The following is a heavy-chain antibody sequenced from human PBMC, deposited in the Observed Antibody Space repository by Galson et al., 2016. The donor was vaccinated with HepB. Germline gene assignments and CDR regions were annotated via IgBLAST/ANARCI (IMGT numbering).Heavy chain of an antibody. Sequence: SETLSLTCAVSGGSISHYWSWVRQTPGEGLEWIGEIHHSGNTNYNPSPKSRVSISVDKSNNQFSLIMNSVTATDTAVYYCARNGYYALDLWGQGTLVIVSS. CDR3: ARNGYYALDL. J-gene: IGHJ5*02. CDR2: IHHSGNT. CDR1: GGSISHY. D-gene: IGHD1-26*01. V-gene: IGHV4-4*02.